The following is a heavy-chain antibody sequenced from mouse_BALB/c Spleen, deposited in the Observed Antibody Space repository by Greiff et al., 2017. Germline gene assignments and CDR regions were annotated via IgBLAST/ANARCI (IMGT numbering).Heavy chain of an antibody. CDR3: ARRDPYYYGSSYGYFDV. Sequence: EVKLVESGGGLVKPGGSLKLSCAASGFTFSSYAMSWVRQTPEKRLEWVASISSGGSTYYPDSVKGRFTISRDNARNILYLQMSSLRSEDTAMYYCARRDPYYYGSSYGYFDVWGAGTTVTVSS. V-gene: IGHV5-6-5*01. D-gene: IGHD1-1*01. J-gene: IGHJ1*01. CDR2: ISSGGST. CDR1: GFTFSSYA.